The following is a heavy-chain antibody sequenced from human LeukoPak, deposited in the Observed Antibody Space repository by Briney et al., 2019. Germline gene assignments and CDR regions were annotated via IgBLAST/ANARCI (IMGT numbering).Heavy chain of an antibody. Sequence: AGGSLRLSCAASGFTFSTYAMTWVRQAPGKGLEWVSLISGTGGSTYYADSVKGRFTISRDNAKNSLYLQMNSLRAEDTAVYYCARASKGRAAAGFDYWGQGTLVTVSS. CDR3: ARASKGRAAAGFDY. D-gene: IGHD6-13*01. CDR1: GFTFSTYA. CDR2: ISGTGGST. J-gene: IGHJ4*02. V-gene: IGHV3-23*01.